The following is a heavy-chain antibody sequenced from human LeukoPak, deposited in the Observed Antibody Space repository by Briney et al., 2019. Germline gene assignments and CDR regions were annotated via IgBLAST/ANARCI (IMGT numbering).Heavy chain of an antibody. V-gene: IGHV3-23*01. D-gene: IGHD5-24*01. CDR3: AKDIQLST. Sequence: GGSLRLSCAASGFNFRDAAMTWVRQAPGKGLEWVSLIGSVGDSTYYADSVKGRFTISRDNSENTLSLQMNSLGVEDTAIYYCAKDIQLSTWGLGTMVTVSS. CDR2: IGSVGDST. J-gene: IGHJ3*01. CDR1: GFNFRDAA.